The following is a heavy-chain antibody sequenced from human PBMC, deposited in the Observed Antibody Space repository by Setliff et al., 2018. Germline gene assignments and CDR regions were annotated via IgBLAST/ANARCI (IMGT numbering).Heavy chain of an antibody. Sequence: KVSCKASGGNFNNYAINWVRQAPGQGLEWVGRIIPLFGTTNFAQEFQGRVTITADESTETTYMDLSSLRSEDTAVYYCARGYQVTPPRADAFDIWGQGTLVTVSS. CDR1: GGNFNNYA. V-gene: IGHV1-69*15. D-gene: IGHD2-2*01. CDR2: IIPLFGTT. J-gene: IGHJ3*02. CDR3: ARGYQVTPPRADAFDI.